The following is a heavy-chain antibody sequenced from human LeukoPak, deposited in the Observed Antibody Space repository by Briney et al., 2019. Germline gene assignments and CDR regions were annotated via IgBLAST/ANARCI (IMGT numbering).Heavy chain of an antibody. CDR1: GFTFSDYY. V-gene: IGHV3-11*01. J-gene: IGHJ5*02. CDR3: ARVNQDIVVVPAAMCWFDP. CDR2: ISSSGSTI. Sequence: GGSLRLSCAASGFTFSDYYMSWICQAPGKGLEWVSYISSSGSTIYYADSVKGRFTISRDNAKNSLYLQMNSLRAEDTAVYYCARVNQDIVVVPAAMCWFDPWGQGTLVTVSS. D-gene: IGHD2-2*01.